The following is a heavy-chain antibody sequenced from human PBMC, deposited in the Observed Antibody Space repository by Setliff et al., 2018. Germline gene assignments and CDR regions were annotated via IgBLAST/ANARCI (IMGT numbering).Heavy chain of an antibody. CDR1: GGSISSSIYY. CDR2: IYYSGST. CDR3: ATRTYYDSNGYYYAIAGPFDI. Sequence: PSETLSLTCSVSGGSISSSIYYWGWIRQPPGKGLEWIGSIYYSGSTYYSPSLKRRVTISVDTSKNQFSLKLSSVTAADTAVYNCATRTYYDSNGYYYAIAGPFDIWGQGTMVTVSS. V-gene: IGHV4-39*01. J-gene: IGHJ3*02. D-gene: IGHD3-22*01.